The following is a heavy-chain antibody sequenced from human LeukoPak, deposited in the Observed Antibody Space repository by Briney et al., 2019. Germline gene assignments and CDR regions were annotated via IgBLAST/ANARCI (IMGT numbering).Heavy chain of an antibody. CDR1: GLTFSDYY. V-gene: IGHV3-11*01. CDR3: ARAKRVVVAATPSAYFDY. Sequence: GGSLRLSCAASGLTFSDYYMSWIRQTPGKGLEWVSYISSSGSTIYYADSVKGRFTISRDNAKNSLYLQMNSLRAEDTAVYYCARAKRVVVAATPSAYFDYWGQGILVTVSS. D-gene: IGHD2-15*01. CDR2: ISSSGSTI. J-gene: IGHJ4*02.